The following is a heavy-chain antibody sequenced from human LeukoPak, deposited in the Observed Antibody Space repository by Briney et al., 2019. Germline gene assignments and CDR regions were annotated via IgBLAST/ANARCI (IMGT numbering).Heavy chain of an antibody. V-gene: IGHV4-34*01. D-gene: IGHD6-19*01. CDR3: ARLGWYNSVSDY. Sequence: PSETLSLTCGVYGGSFSGYYWSWIRQPPGKGLEWIGEIDHSGSTNHNPSLKSRVTISVDTSKNQFSLKLSSVTAADTAVYYCARLGWYNSVSDYWGQGTLVTVSS. CDR2: IDHSGST. J-gene: IGHJ4*02. CDR1: GGSFSGYY.